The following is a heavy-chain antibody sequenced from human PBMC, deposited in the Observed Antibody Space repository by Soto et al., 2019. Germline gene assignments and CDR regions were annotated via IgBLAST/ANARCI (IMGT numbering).Heavy chain of an antibody. CDR3: AKDRAPLDI. CDR1: GFSFSIYA. Sequence: EVLLLESGGGLVQPGGSLRLSCAASGFSFSIYAMTWVRQAPGKGLECVSLISNSGGSTYYADSVKGRFTISRDNSKNTLYLQMNSLRAEDTAVYYCAKDRAPLDIWGQGTIVTVSS. V-gene: IGHV3-23*01. D-gene: IGHD3-10*01. CDR2: ISNSGGST. J-gene: IGHJ3*02.